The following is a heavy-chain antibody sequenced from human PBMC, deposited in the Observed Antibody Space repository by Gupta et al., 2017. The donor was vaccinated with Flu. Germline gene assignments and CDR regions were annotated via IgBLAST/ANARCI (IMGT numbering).Heavy chain of an antibody. CDR2: ISSSSSYI. Sequence: EVQLVDSGGGLVKPGRSLRLSCAASGFTFSSYSMNWVRQAPGKGLEWVSSISSSSSYIYYADSVKGRFTISRDNAKNSLYLQMNSLRAEDTAVYYCARSWEPSGNFDYWGQGTLVTVSS. CDR3: ARSWEPSGNFDY. V-gene: IGHV3-21*01. D-gene: IGHD1-26*01. J-gene: IGHJ4*02. CDR1: GFTFSSYS.